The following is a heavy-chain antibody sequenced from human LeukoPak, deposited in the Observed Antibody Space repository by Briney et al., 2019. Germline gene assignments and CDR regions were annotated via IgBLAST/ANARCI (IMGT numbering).Heavy chain of an antibody. D-gene: IGHD3-22*01. V-gene: IGHV4-39*07. CDR2: INHSGST. J-gene: IGHJ3*02. CDR3: ARSTDYDSSGYYDAFDI. Sequence: PSETLSLTCTVSGGSISSSSYYWGWIRQPPGKGLEWIGEINHSGSTNYNPSLKSRVTISVDTSKNQFSLKLSSVTAADTAVYYCARSTDYDSSGYYDAFDIWGQGTMVTVSS. CDR1: GGSISSSSYY.